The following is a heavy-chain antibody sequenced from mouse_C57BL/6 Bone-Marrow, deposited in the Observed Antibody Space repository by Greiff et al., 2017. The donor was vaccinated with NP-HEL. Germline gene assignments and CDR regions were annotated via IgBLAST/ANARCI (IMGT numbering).Heavy chain of an antibody. CDR1: GYTFTSYG. V-gene: IGHV1-81*01. J-gene: IGHJ2*01. D-gene: IGHD1-2*01. CDR2: IYPRSGNT. CDR3: ARLSLLRGGYDFDY. Sequence: QVQLQQSGAELARPGASVKLSCKASGYTFTSYGISWVKQRTGQGLEWIGEIYPRSGNTYYNEKFKGKATLTADKSSSTAYMELRSLTSEDSAVYFCARLSLLRGGYDFDYWGQGTTLTVSS.